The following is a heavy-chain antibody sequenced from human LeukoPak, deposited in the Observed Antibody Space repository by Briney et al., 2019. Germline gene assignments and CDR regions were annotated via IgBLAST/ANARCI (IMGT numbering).Heavy chain of an antibody. J-gene: IGHJ3*02. V-gene: IGHV3-33*01. D-gene: IGHD6-19*01. CDR1: GFTFSSYG. Sequence: GGSLRLSCAASGFTFSSYGMHWVRQAPGKGLEWVAVIWYDGSNKYYADSVKGRFTISRDNSKNTLYLQMNSLRAEDTAVYYCARDSSGWSHDAFDIWGQGTMVTVSS. CDR2: IWYDGSNK. CDR3: ARDSSGWSHDAFDI.